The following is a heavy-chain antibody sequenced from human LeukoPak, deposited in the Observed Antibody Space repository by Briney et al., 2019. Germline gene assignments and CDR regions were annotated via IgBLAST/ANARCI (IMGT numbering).Heavy chain of an antibody. Sequence: SETLSLTCTVSSGSISSSPYYWGWIRQSPGKGLEWIGSISYSGTTYYNPSLKSRVTISVDTSKNQFSLKLSSVTAADTAVYYCVRESIIVGATTGLDYWGQGTLVTVSS. CDR3: VRESIIVGATTGLDY. D-gene: IGHD1-26*01. CDR1: SGSISSSPYY. V-gene: IGHV4-39*07. J-gene: IGHJ4*02. CDR2: ISYSGTT.